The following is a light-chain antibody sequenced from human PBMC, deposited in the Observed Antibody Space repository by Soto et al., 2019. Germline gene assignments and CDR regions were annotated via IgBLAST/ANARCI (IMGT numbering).Light chain of an antibody. CDR1: QSISTW. J-gene: IGKJ1*01. CDR2: DAS. Sequence: IQMTQSPSTLSPSVGDRLTITCRASQSISTWLAWYQQQPGKAPKLLSYDASSLKSGVPSRFIGSGSGTDFTLTISSLQPDDFATYYCQQYNSYSWTFGQGTKVYIK. V-gene: IGKV1-5*01. CDR3: QQYNSYSWT.